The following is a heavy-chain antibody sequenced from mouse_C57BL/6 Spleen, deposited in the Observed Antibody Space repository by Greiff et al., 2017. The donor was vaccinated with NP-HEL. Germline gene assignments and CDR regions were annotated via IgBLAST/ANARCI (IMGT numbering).Heavy chain of an antibody. V-gene: IGHV1-75*01. Sequence: QVQLKQSGPELVKPGASVKISCKASGYTFTDYYINWVKQRPGQGLEWIGWIFPGSGSTYYNEKFKGKATLTVDKSSSTAYMQLSSLTSEDSAVYFCARGAGTWYFDVWGTGTTVTVSS. CDR1: GYTFTDYY. J-gene: IGHJ1*03. CDR3: ARGAGTWYFDV. CDR2: IFPGSGST. D-gene: IGHD4-1*01.